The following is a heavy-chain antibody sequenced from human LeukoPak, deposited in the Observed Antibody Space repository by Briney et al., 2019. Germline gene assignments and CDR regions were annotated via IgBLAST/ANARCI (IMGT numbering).Heavy chain of an antibody. Sequence: GGSLRLSCAAFGFTFSSYSMNWVRQAPGKGLEWVSSISSSSSYIYYADSVKGRFTISRDNAKNSLYLQMNSLRAEDTAVYYCASRPGWLQKYFQYWGQGTLVTVSS. D-gene: IGHD5-24*01. CDR1: GFTFSSYS. CDR3: ASRPGWLQKYFQY. J-gene: IGHJ1*01. CDR2: ISSSSSYI. V-gene: IGHV3-21*01.